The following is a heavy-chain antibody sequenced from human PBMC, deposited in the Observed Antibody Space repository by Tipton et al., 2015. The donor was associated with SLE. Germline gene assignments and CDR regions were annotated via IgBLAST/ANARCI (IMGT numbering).Heavy chain of an antibody. J-gene: IGHJ2*01. CDR2: ISQSGST. CDR1: GGSVISTTYH. V-gene: IGHV4-39*06. Sequence: TLSLTCSVSGGSVISTTYHWGWIRQPPGKGLEWIGRISQSGSTFFNPSLKSRVVLLVDSSKNQFTLRLTSVTAADTAVHYCARHADYFEWPHEWYFDLWGRGTLVTVSS. D-gene: IGHD3-9*01. CDR3: ARHADYFEWPHEWYFDL.